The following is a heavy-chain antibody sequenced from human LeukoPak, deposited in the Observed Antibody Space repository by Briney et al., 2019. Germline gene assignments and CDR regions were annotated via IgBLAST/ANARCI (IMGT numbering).Heavy chain of an antibody. Sequence: GGSVKVSCKASGYTFTDYYMHWVRQAPGQGLEWMGWINPNSGDTNYAQKFQGRVAMARDTSISTAYMDLSRLRSDDTAVYYCARDGAFDIWGQGTMVTVSS. J-gene: IGHJ3*02. CDR2: INPNSGDT. CDR3: ARDGAFDI. CDR1: GYTFTDYY. V-gene: IGHV1-2*02.